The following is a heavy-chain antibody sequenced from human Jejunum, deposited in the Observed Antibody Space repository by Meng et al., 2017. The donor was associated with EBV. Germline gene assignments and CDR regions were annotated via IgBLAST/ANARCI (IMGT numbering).Heavy chain of an antibody. CDR2: ITASSGST. Sequence: EVQLLESGGAVIQPGESLRLSCAASGLTLSNYDVSWVRQAPGKGLEWVSVITASSGSTFYADSVKGRFTISRDNSKRTVYLQMKSPRGEDTAVYYCVARSRPQEVDYWGQGTLVTVSS. J-gene: IGHJ4*02. CDR3: VARSRPQEVDY. CDR1: GLTLSNYD. V-gene: IGHV3-23*01.